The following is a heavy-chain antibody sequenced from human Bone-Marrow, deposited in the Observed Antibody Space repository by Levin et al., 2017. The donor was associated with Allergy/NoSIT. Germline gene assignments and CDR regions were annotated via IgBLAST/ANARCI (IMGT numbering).Heavy chain of an antibody. CDR1: GDSISTYY. CDR3: ARDRDFYYGSGSRDNGMDV. CDR2: IYYNGIP. J-gene: IGHJ6*02. D-gene: IGHD3-10*01. Sequence: SETLSLTCTVSGDSISTYYWNWIRQPPGKGLEWIGYIYYNGIPNYNPSLRSRVTISTDTSKNQISLKLTYVTAAATAVYSCARDRDFYYGSGSRDNGMDVWGQGTTVTVS. V-gene: IGHV4-59*01.